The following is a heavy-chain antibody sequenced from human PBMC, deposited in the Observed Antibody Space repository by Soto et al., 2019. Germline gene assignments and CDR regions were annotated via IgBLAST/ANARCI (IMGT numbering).Heavy chain of an antibody. Sequence: SETLSLTXSVSGYSVTSSDYYWAWIRQPPGKGLEWIGSMFYSGLTYYNPSLKSRVTLSVDTSKNQFSVRLNSVTAADTAVYYCAPLSVALSGPYGIHVWGQGTTVTVSS. V-gene: IGHV4-39*01. CDR2: MFYSGLT. D-gene: IGHD2-8*01. CDR1: GYSVTSSDYY. CDR3: APLSVALSGPYGIHV. J-gene: IGHJ6*02.